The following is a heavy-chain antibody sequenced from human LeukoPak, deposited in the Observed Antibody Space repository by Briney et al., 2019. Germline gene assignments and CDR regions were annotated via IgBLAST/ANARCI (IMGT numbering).Heavy chain of an antibody. J-gene: IGHJ4*02. D-gene: IGHD3-3*01. CDR2: INHSGST. Sequence: PSETLSLTCAVYGGSFSGYYWSWIRQPPGKGLEWIGEINHSGSTNYNPSLKSRVTISVDTSKNQFSLKLSSVTAADTAVYFCTRRVNYDFWSGYQYYFDYWGQGTLVTVSS. CDR1: GGSFSGYY. V-gene: IGHV4-34*01. CDR3: TRRVNYDFWSGYQYYFDY.